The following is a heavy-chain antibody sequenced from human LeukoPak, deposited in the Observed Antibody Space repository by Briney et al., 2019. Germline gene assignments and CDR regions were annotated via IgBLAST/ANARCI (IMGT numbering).Heavy chain of an antibody. D-gene: IGHD2-2*01. CDR3: ATFCSSTSCYHY. J-gene: IGHJ4*02. CDR1: GFTISSYS. V-gene: IGHV3-48*01. CDR2: ISSSSSSI. Sequence: PGGSLRLSCAASGFTISSYSMNWVRQAPGKGLEWVSYISSSSSSIYYADSVKGRFTISRDNAKNSLYLQMNSLRAEDTAVYYCATFCSSTSCYHYWGQGTLVTVSS.